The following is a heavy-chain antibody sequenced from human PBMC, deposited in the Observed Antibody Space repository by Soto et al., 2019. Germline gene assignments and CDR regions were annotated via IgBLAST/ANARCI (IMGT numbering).Heavy chain of an antibody. J-gene: IGHJ4*02. CDR2: IIPIFGTA. CDR1: GGTFSSYA. D-gene: IGHD3-22*01. CDR3: ARDFYSSGYQYDFDY. V-gene: IGHV1-69*13. Sequence: SVKVSCKASGGTFSSYAISWVRQAPGQGLEWMGGIIPIFGTANYAQKFQGRVTITADESTSTAYMELSSLRSEDTAVYYCARDFYSSGYQYDFDYWGQGTLVTVSS.